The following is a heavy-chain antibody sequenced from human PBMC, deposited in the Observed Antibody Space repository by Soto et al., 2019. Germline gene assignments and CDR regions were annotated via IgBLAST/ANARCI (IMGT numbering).Heavy chain of an antibody. CDR3: ARVHKNWFDS. V-gene: IGHV5-10-1*01. Sequence: GDSLKISFKASGYNFTAFWIHWVRQMPGKGLEWLGKIDPSDSYTNYSPSFEGHVTISTDNSITTAYLQWSSLRASDTALYFCARVHKNWFDSWAQGTMVTVS. J-gene: IGHJ5*01. CDR2: IDPSDSYT. CDR1: GYNFTAFW.